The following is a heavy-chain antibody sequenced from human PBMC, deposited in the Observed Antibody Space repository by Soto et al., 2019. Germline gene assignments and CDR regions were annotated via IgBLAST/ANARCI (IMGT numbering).Heavy chain of an antibody. J-gene: IGHJ6*02. D-gene: IGHD3-10*01. CDR2: ISNSGGAT. V-gene: IGHV3-23*01. CDR1: GFTFSSYA. CDR3: AKETQGSSCMDV. Sequence: EVQLLESGGGLVQPGGSLSLSCTASGFTFSSYAMSWVRQAPGKGLEWVSRISNSGGATYYVDSLKGRFTVSRDNSKNTVYLQMNSLRAEDTAVYYCAKETQGSSCMDVWGQGTTVTVSS.